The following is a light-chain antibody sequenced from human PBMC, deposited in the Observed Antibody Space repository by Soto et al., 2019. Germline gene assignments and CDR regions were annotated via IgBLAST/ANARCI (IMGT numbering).Light chain of an antibody. CDR1: NSDVGIYNL. Sequence: QSVLTQPASVSGSPGQSITISCSETNSDVGIYNLVSWYQQHPDNAPRLMIYEGSKRPSGVSNRFSGSRSGNTASLTISGLQAEDEADYYCCSYEGIFVFGTGTKLTVL. J-gene: IGLJ1*01. CDR3: CSYEGIFV. V-gene: IGLV2-23*01. CDR2: EGS.